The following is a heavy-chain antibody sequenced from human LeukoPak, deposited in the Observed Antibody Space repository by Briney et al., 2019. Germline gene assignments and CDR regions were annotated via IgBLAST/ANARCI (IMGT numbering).Heavy chain of an antibody. J-gene: IGHJ6*02. CDR3: AKTLRPAHYTAMDV. CDR2: IKQDGSEK. CDR1: GFTFSSYW. V-gene: IGHV3-7*03. Sequence: GGSLRLSCAASGFTFSSYWMSWVRQAPGKGLEWVANIKQDGSEKYYVDSVKGRFTISRDNAKNSLYLQMNSLRAEDTAVYYCAKTLRPAHYTAMDVWGQGTTVTVSS.